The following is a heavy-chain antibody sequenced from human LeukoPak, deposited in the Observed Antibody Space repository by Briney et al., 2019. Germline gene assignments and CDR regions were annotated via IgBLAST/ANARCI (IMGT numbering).Heavy chain of an antibody. Sequence: ESGGSLRLSCAVSGFTVSGNYMSWVRQAPGKGLEWVSLIYSGGTTYYADSVKGRFTISRDNSKNTLYLQMNSLRAEDTAVYYCARRAGGYSHPYDYWGQGILVTASS. J-gene: IGHJ4*02. CDR2: IYSGGTT. V-gene: IGHV3-53*01. D-gene: IGHD4-23*01. CDR3: ARRAGGYSHPYDY. CDR1: GFTVSGNY.